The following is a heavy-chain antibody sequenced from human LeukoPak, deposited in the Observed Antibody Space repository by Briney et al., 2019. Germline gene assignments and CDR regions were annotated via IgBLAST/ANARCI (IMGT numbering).Heavy chain of an antibody. V-gene: IGHV3-21*01. J-gene: IGHJ3*02. CDR2: ISSSNSYI. Sequence: GGSLRLSCAASGFTFSTYNMNWVRQAPGKGLEWVSSISSSNSYILCRLSEGPIHLLQRQRQELTVFANEQPESRGHGYYCARGARKNLVGVTWKAFDIWGQGTMVTVSS. D-gene: IGHD1-26*01. CDR3: ARGARKNLVGVTWKAFDI. CDR1: GFTFSTYN.